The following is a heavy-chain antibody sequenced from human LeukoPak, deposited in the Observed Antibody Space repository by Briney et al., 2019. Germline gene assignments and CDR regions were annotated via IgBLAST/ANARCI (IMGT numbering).Heavy chain of an antibody. V-gene: IGHV3-74*01. CDR1: GFTFSNYW. Sequence: PGGSLRLSCAASGFTFSNYWMHWVRQAPGKGLVWVSRINSDGSITSYADSVKGRFTISRDNAKNTLYLQMNSLRAEDTAVFYCARVGTVAGTGYFDYWGQGTLVTVSS. CDR2: INSDGSIT. CDR3: ARVGTVAGTGYFDY. J-gene: IGHJ4*02. D-gene: IGHD6-19*01.